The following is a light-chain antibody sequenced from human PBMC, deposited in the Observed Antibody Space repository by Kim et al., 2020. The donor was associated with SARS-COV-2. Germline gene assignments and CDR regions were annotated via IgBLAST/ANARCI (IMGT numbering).Light chain of an antibody. CDR1: SLRNYS. CDR3: NPGDSSGNVIV. Sequence: GKTVRITREGDSLRNYSARWYQKKRGQAAVVVNYGKNNRPSGIPDRFAGSSSGNAASLTIGGDQAEDAAYYCSNPGDSSGNVIVFGTGTKVTVL. CDR2: GKN. J-gene: IGLJ1*01. V-gene: IGLV3-19*01.